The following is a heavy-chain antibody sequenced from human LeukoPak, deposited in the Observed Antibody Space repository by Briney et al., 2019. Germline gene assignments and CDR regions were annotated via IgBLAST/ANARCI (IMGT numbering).Heavy chain of an antibody. D-gene: IGHD2-2*01. Sequence: SVKVSCKASGGTFSSYAISWVRQAPGQGLEWMGGIIPIFGTANYAQKFQGRVTITADESTSTAYMELSSLRSEDTAVYYCARVAPHPHTSCYDYWGQGTLVTVSS. CDR1: GGTFSSYA. J-gene: IGHJ4*02. CDR2: IIPIFGTA. V-gene: IGHV1-69*13. CDR3: ARVAPHPHTSCYDY.